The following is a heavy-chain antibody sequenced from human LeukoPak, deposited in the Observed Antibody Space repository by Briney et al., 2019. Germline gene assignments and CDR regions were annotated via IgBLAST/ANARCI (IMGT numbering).Heavy chain of an antibody. CDR2: IYYSGST. J-gene: IGHJ4*02. CDR1: GGSISSSSYY. Sequence: SETLSLTYSVSGGSISSSSYYWGWIRQPPGKGLEWIGSIYYSGSTYYNPSLKSRVTISVDTSKNQFSLKLSSVTAADTAVYYCARGGARFFYWGQGTLVTVSS. D-gene: IGHD3-3*01. V-gene: IGHV4-39*01. CDR3: ARGGARFFY.